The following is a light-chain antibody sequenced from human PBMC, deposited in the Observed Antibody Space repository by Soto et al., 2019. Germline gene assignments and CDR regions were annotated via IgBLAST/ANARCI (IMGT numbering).Light chain of an antibody. CDR3: SAWEDSLNGPV. Sequence: QSVLTQPPSASGTPGQRVTISCSGGTSNIGSNSVHWYQQLPGTAPQLLIHSDTQRPSGVPERFSGSKSGTSASLSISGLQSEDEANYFCSAWEDSLNGPVFGGGTQLTVL. J-gene: IGLJ3*02. V-gene: IGLV1-44*01. CDR2: SDT. CDR1: TSNIGSNS.